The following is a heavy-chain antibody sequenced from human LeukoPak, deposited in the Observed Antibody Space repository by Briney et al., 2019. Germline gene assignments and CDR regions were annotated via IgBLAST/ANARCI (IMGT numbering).Heavy chain of an antibody. CDR2: INDRGDFT. CDR3: ARGRVSGWYNG. D-gene: IGHD6-19*01. J-gene: IGHJ4*02. Sequence: GESLRLSCAASGFPFNTYAMSWVRQAPGKGLEWVSVINDRGDFTFYADPVKGRFTISRDNTKDTLYLQMNSLRAEDTAVYYCARGRVSGWYNGWGQGTLVTVSS. CDR1: GFPFNTYA. V-gene: IGHV3-23*01.